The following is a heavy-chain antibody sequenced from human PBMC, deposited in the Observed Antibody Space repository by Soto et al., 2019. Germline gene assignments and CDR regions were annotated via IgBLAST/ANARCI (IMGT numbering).Heavy chain of an antibody. V-gene: IGHV4-34*01. CDR2: INHSGST. CDR3: ARSSLIQLFDY. Sequence: SDTLSLSCAVYGGTFSGYYWSWSRQPPGKGLEWIGEINHSGSTNYNPSLKNRVTISVDTSKNQFSLKLSSVTAADTAVYYCARSSLIQLFDYWGQGTLVTVSS. D-gene: IGHD5-18*01. CDR1: GGTFSGYY. J-gene: IGHJ4*02.